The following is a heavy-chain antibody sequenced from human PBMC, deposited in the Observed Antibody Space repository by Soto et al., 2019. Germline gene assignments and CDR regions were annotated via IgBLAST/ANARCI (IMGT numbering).Heavy chain of an antibody. CDR3: VFGAWNEYFFDF. D-gene: IGHD3-10*02. J-gene: IGHJ4*02. Sequence: QVQVVESGGGVVPPGGSLRLSCVVSGFTFTSYSMHWVRQAPGKGLEWVSTFWYDASDKTYADSVEGRFTISRNPSRSTLFLPKDNLRADDTAIYYCVFGAWNEYFFDFWGQEILVTVSP. V-gene: IGHV3-33*01. CDR2: FWYDASDK. CDR1: GFTFTSYS.